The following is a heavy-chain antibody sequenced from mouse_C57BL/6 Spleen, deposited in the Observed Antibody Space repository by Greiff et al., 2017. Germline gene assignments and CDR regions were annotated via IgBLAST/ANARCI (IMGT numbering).Heavy chain of an antibody. CDR3: ANYYGSRGYFDY. CDR1: GYAFSSSW. Sequence: VQLQQSGPELVKPGASVKISCKASGYAFSSSWMNWVKQRPGKGLEWIGRIYPGDGDTNYNGKFKGKATLTADKSSSTAYMQLSSLTSEDSAVYFCANYYGSRGYFDYWGHGTTLTVSS. D-gene: IGHD1-1*01. V-gene: IGHV1-82*01. J-gene: IGHJ2*01. CDR2: IYPGDGDT.